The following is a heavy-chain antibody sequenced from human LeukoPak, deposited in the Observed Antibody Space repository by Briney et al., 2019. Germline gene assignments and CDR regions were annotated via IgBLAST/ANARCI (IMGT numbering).Heavy chain of an antibody. Sequence: GGSLRLSCAASGFTFSYYAMHWVRQAPGKGLEYVSGISGNGGSTYYTDSIKGRFTISRDNSKNTLSLQMGSLRAEDVAVYYCARGASSGYYLNPYFDYWGHGTLVTVSS. D-gene: IGHD3-22*01. V-gene: IGHV3-64*02. J-gene: IGHJ4*01. CDR3: ARGASSGYYLNPYFDY. CDR1: GFTFSYYA. CDR2: ISGNGGST.